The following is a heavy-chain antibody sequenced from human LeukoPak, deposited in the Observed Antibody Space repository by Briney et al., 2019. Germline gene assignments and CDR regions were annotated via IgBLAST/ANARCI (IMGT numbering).Heavy chain of an antibody. D-gene: IGHD6-19*01. V-gene: IGHV4-39*07. J-gene: IGHJ4*02. Sequence: SETLSLTCTVSGGSISSGSYYWGWIRQPPGKGLEWIGSIYHSGSTCYNPSLKSRVTISVDTSKNQFSLKLSSVTAADTAVYYCARESAVAGITALDYWGQGTLATVSS. CDR1: GGSISSGSYY. CDR2: IYHSGST. CDR3: ARESAVAGITALDY.